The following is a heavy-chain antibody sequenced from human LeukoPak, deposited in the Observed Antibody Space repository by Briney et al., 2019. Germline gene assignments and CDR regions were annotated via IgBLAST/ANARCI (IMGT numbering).Heavy chain of an antibody. CDR3: QSRFLEWLLDY. J-gene: IGHJ4*02. V-gene: IGHV4-31*08. CDR1: GGSISSGGYY. Sequence: EASETLSLTCTVSGGSISSGGYYWSWIRQHPGKGLEWIGYIYYSGSTYYNPSLKSRVTISVDTSKNQFSLKLNSVTAADTAMYYCQSRFLEWLLDYWGQGTLVTVSS. D-gene: IGHD3-3*01. CDR2: IYYSGST.